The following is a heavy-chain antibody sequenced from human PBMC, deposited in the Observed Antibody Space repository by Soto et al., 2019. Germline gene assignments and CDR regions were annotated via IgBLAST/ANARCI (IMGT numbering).Heavy chain of an antibody. V-gene: IGHV1-2*02. Sequence: ASVKVSCKASGYTFTNYYLHWVRPAPGQGLEWMGWISPRTAGTKYAQTFQGRVTLARDTSITTAYMELSSLRSDDTAVYYCAIDPGRGTRTDWYFNFWG. CDR3: AIDPGRGTRTDWYFNF. CDR1: GYTFTNYY. CDR2: ISPRTAGT. J-gene: IGHJ2*01.